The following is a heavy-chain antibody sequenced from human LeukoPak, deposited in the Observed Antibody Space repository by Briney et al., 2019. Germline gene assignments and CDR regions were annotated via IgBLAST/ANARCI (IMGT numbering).Heavy chain of an antibody. V-gene: IGHV1-2*02. Sequence: ASVMVSCKASGYTFTGYYMHWVRQAPGQGLEWMGWINPNSGGTNYAQKFQGRVTMTRDTSISTAYMELSRLRSDDTAVYYCARDVGAAAGFQLWGQGTLVTVSS. CDR3: ARDVGAAAGFQL. CDR2: INPNSGGT. D-gene: IGHD6-13*01. CDR1: GYTFTGYY. J-gene: IGHJ1*01.